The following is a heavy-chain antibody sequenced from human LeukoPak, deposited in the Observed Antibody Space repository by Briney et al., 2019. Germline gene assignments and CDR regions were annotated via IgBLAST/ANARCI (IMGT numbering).Heavy chain of an antibody. J-gene: IGHJ4*02. D-gene: IGHD4-17*01. CDR3: GKLKGDYVTN. V-gene: IGHV4-59*01. CDR2: IYYSGNT. Sequence: SETLSLTCTVSVGSISSYYWSWIRQPPGKGLEWIGYIYYSGNTNYNPSLKSRVTISGDTSKNQFSLKLRSVTAADTAVYYCGKLKGDYVTNWGQGTLVTVSS. CDR1: VGSISSYY.